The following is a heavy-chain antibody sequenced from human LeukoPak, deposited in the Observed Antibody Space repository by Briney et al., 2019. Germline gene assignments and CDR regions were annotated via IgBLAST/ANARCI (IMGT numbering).Heavy chain of an antibody. CDR1: GASISSYY. D-gene: IGHD7-27*01. CDR2: IYYSGTT. CDR3: ARDRLGRNWFDP. J-gene: IGHJ5*02. Sequence: PSETLSLTCTVSGASISSYYWSWIRQPPGKGLEWIGYIYYSGTTNYNPSLKSRVTISVDTSKNQFSLKLSSVTTADTAIYYCARDRLGRNWFDPWGQGTLVTVSS. V-gene: IGHV4-59*01.